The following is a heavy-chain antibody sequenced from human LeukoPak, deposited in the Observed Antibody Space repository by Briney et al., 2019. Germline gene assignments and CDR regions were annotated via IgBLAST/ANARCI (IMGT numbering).Heavy chain of an antibody. J-gene: IGHJ5*02. Sequence: ASVKVSCKASGYTFTSYGISWVRQAPGQGLEWMGWISAYNGNTNYAQKLQGRVTMTTDTSTSTAYMELRSLRSDDTAVYYCVREGYCSSTSCYNRGGLGMAAANWFDPWGQGTLVTVSS. V-gene: IGHV1-18*01. D-gene: IGHD2-2*02. CDR3: VREGYCSSTSCYNRGGLGMAAANWFDP. CDR1: GYTFTSYG. CDR2: ISAYNGNT.